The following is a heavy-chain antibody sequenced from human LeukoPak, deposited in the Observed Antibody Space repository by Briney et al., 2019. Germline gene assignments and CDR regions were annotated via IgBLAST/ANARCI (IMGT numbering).Heavy chain of an antibody. CDR1: GYTFTNHF. Sequence: GASVKVSCKPSGYTFTNHFMHWVRQAPGQGLEWMGIINPSSGRTNPAQKFRGRVTLTRDTSTSTVYLDLSNLRSDDTAVYYCVRSLWGSAGASDIWGQGTMVSVSS. J-gene: IGHJ3*02. D-gene: IGHD7-27*01. V-gene: IGHV1-46*01. CDR3: VRSLWGSAGASDI. CDR2: INPSSGRT.